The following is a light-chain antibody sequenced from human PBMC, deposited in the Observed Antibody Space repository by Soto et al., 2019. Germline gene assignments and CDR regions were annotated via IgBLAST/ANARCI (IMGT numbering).Light chain of an antibody. Sequence: EMVVTQSPATLSVSPGERVTLSCRTSQDVSSKLAWYQQKPGQPPSLLIYDASTRATGTPARFSGSESGTEFTLAVSSLQSEDYALYFCQQYIRWPLTFGGGTKVEIK. V-gene: IGKV3D-15*01. CDR1: QDVSSK. J-gene: IGKJ4*01. CDR3: QQYIRWPLT. CDR2: DAS.